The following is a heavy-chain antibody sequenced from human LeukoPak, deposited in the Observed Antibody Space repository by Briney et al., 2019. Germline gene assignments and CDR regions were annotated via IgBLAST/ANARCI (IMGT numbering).Heavy chain of an antibody. J-gene: IGHJ4*02. CDR2: IYSGGTT. CDR3: ARYDYGRSGFDY. Sequence: GGSLRLSCAASGFTVSTNYMTWVRQAPGEGLEWVSVIYSGGTTYYADSVKGRFSISRDNSKNTLYLQMNSLRAEDTAVYYCARYDYGRSGFDYWGQGTLVTVSS. CDR1: GFTVSTNY. D-gene: IGHD5-12*01. V-gene: IGHV3-66*01.